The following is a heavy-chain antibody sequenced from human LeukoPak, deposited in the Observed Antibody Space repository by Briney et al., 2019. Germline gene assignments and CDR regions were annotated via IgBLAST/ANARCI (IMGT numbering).Heavy chain of an antibody. J-gene: IGHJ4*02. D-gene: IGHD4-23*01. CDR3: AKDYGGNPFDY. CDR1: GFTFSSYA. V-gene: IGHV3-23*01. CDR2: ISGSSDYT. Sequence: PGGSLRLSCAASGFTFSSYAMSWVRQAPGKGLEWVSVISGSSDYTDYAGSVKGRLTISRDNSKNTLYLQMNSLRVEDTAVYYCAKDYGGNPFDYWGQGTLVTVSS.